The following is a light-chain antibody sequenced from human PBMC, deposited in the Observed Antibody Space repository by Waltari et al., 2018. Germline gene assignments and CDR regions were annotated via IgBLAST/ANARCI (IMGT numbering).Light chain of an antibody. V-gene: IGKV4-1*01. CDR1: QSVVYSFNNKDY. J-gene: IGKJ2*01. Sequence: DIAMTQSPDSLPVSLGETATINCKSSQSVVYSFNNKDYIAWYQQKPGQPPKLLIYWASTRASWVPDRFSGSGSGTDFTLTISNLQAEDVTVYYFQQYDNTPYTFGQGTSLEIK. CDR3: QQYDNTPYT. CDR2: WAS.